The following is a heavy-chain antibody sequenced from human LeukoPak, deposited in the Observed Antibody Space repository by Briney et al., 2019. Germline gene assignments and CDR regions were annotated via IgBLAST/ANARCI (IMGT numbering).Heavy chain of an antibody. CDR2: IGDSGAET. J-gene: IGHJ5*02. D-gene: IGHD2-15*01. V-gene: IGHV3-23*01. Sequence: GGSLRLSCRASGFSFTMSAMSWVRQAPGKGLEWVSVIGDSGAETYYTDSVKGRFTISGDNSKNTLYLQMNSLRVEDTAVYYCARGSGGAAFDPWGQGTLVTVSS. CDR3: ARGSGGAAFDP. CDR1: GFSFTMSA.